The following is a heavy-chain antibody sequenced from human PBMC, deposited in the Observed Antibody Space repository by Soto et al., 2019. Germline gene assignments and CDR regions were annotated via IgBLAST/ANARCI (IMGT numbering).Heavy chain of an antibody. V-gene: IGHV4-59*08. CDR3: ARHVLSYSGYGSGDYYYYYMDV. Sequence: SETLSLTCTVSGGSISSYYWSWIRQPPGKGLEWIGYIYYSGSTNYNPSLKSRVTISVDTSKNQFSLKLSSVTAADTAVYYCARHVLSYSGYGSGDYYYYYMDVWGKGTTVTVSS. CDR2: IYYSGST. J-gene: IGHJ6*03. CDR1: GGSISSYY. D-gene: IGHD5-12*01.